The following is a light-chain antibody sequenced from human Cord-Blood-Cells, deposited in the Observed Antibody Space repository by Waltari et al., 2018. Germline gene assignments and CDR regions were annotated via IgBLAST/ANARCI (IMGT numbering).Light chain of an antibody. V-gene: IGLV2-23*01. CDR2: EGS. CDR1: SSDVGSYNL. CDR3: AAWDDSLSGLWV. J-gene: IGLJ3*02. Sequence: QSALTQPASVSGSPGQSITISCTGTSSDVGSYNLVSWYQQHPGKAPKHMVYEGSKRPSGVSNRFSGSKSGHTASLTISGLQAEDEADYYCAAWDDSLSGLWVFGGGTKLTVL.